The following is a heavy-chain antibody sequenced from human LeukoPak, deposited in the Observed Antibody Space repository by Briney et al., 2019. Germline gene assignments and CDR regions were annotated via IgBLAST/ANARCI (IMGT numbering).Heavy chain of an antibody. Sequence: SETLSLPCAVYGGSFSGYYWSWIGQPPGQGLEWIREINHSGSTNYNPSLKSRVTISVDTSKNQFSLKLSSVTAADTAVYYCARGGVTLDNWGQGTLVTVSS. V-gene: IGHV4-34*01. D-gene: IGHD2-21*02. CDR2: INHSGST. CDR1: GGSFSGYY. CDR3: ARGGVTLDN. J-gene: IGHJ4*02.